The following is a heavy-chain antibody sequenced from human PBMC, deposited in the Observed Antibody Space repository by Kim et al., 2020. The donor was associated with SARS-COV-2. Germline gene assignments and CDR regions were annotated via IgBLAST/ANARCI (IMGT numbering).Heavy chain of an antibody. Sequence: PSLKSRVTISVDTSKNQFSLNRDSVTAADTAVYYCARQLRSTLSQGGNFDFWGQGTRVTVSP. V-gene: IGHV4-39*01. CDR3: ARQLRSTLSQGGNFDF. J-gene: IGHJ4*02. D-gene: IGHD1-26*01.